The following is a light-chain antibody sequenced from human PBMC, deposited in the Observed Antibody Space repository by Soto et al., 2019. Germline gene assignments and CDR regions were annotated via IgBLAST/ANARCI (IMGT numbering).Light chain of an antibody. V-gene: IGKV3-15*01. CDR3: QQCNNWPQWT. CDR2: RAS. Sequence: IVMTQSPATLSVSPGERATFSCRASQNIYSNIAWYQQRPGQAPRLLIYRASTRATGVPARFSGSGSGTEFTLTISSLQSEDFAVYYCQQCNNWPQWTFGQGTKVELK. CDR1: QNIYSN. J-gene: IGKJ1*01.